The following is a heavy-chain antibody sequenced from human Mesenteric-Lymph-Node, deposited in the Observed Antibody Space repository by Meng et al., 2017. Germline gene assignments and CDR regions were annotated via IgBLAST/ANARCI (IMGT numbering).Heavy chain of an antibody. J-gene: IGHJ4*02. D-gene: IGHD1-14*01. V-gene: IGHV3-23*01. CDR3: AKEGGPRRPFDY. CDR1: GFTFSSYA. Sequence: GESLKISCAASGFTFSSYAMSWVRQAPGKGLEWVSAISGSGGSTYYADSVKGRFTISRDNSMNTLYLQMNSLRAEDTAVYFCAKEGGPRRPFDYWGQGTLVTVSS. CDR2: ISGSGGST.